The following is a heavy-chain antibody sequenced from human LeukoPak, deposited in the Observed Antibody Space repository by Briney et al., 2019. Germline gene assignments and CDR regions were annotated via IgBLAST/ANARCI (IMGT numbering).Heavy chain of an antibody. J-gene: IGHJ3*02. V-gene: IGHV4-59*01. CDR2: IYYSGST. CDR1: GASITSDY. Sequence: SETLSLTCSVAGASITSDYWSWIRQPPGKGLEWIGYIYYSGSTNYNPSLKSRVTISVDTSKNQFSLKLSSVTAADTAVYYCARVTGVVGAFDIWGQGTMVTVSS. D-gene: IGHD3-3*01. CDR3: ARVTGVVGAFDI.